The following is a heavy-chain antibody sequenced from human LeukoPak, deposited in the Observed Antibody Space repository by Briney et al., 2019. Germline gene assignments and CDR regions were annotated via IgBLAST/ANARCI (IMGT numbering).Heavy chain of an antibody. CDR3: ARDFSSEDFDY. V-gene: IGHV3-48*01. J-gene: IGHJ4*02. Sequence: GGSLRLSCAASGFTFSIYSMNWVRQAPGKGLEWVSYISSSSSTIYYADSVKGRFTISRDNAKNSLYLQMNSLRAEDTAVYYCARDFSSEDFDYWGQGTLVTVSS. D-gene: IGHD6-19*01. CDR1: GFTFSIYS. CDR2: ISSSSSTI.